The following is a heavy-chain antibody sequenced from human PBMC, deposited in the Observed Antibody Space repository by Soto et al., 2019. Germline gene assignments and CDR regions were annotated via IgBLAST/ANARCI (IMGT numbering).Heavy chain of an antibody. CDR1: GGSISSGGYF. D-gene: IGHD6-13*01. CDR3: ARLKQQLDPFYYYYYMDV. V-gene: IGHV4-31*03. Sequence: SETLSLTCSVSGGSISSGGYFWSWIRQHPGTGLEWIGYISYSGSTNYNPSLKSRVTISVDTSKNQFSLKLSSVTAADTAVYYCARLKQQLDPFYYYYYMDVWGKGTTVTVSS. CDR2: ISYSGST. J-gene: IGHJ6*03.